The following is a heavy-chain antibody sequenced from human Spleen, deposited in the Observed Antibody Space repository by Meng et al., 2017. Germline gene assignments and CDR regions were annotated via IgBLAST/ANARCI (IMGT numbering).Heavy chain of an antibody. V-gene: IGHV1-2*02. Sequence: ASVKVSCKASGYTFTRFGISWVRQAPGQGLEWMGSINPDSGATDYVQKFQGRVTMTRDTSINTAYMELNSLTSDDTAIYYCAKRYTSGWYYFDYWGQGTLVTVSS. CDR1: GYTFTRFG. CDR3: AKRYTSGWYYFDY. CDR2: INPDSGAT. D-gene: IGHD1-14*01. J-gene: IGHJ4*02.